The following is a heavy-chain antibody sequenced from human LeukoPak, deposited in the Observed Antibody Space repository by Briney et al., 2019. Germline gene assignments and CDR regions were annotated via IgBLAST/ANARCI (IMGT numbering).Heavy chain of an antibody. V-gene: IGHV3-21*01. J-gene: IGHJ4*02. Sequence: GGSLRLSCAASGFTFSSYSMNWVRQAPGKGLEWVSSISSSISYIYYADSVKGRFTISRDNAKNSLYLQMNSLRAEDTAVYYCAGWYDFWSGYSNDYWGQGTLVTVSS. CDR3: AGWYDFWSGYSNDY. CDR1: GFTFSSYS. CDR2: ISSSISYI. D-gene: IGHD3-3*01.